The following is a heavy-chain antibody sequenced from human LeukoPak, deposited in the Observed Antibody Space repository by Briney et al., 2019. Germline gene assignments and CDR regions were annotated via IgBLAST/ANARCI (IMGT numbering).Heavy chain of an antibody. J-gene: IGHJ4*02. D-gene: IGHD2-2*01. V-gene: IGHV1-2*02. CDR3: ARDHCSSTSCYDYMSY. CDR2: INPNSGGT. Sequence: GASVKVSCKASGYTFTGYYMHWVRQAPGQGLEWMGWINPNSGGTNYAQKFQGRVTMTRDTSISTAYMELSRLRSDDTAVYYCARDHCSSTSCYDYMSYWGQGTLVTVSP. CDR1: GYTFTGYY.